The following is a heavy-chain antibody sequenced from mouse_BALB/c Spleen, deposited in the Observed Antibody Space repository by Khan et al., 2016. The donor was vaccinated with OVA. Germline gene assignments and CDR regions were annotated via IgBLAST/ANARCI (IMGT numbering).Heavy chain of an antibody. CDR3: ARKDYYNYDPFPY. CDR2: IDYSGNT. CDR1: GYSITSEYA. V-gene: IGHV3-2*02. D-gene: IGHD2-4*01. J-gene: IGHJ3*01. Sequence: EVQLQESGPGLVKPSLSLSLTCTVTGYSITSEYAWNWLRQFPGNKLEWMGYIDYSGNTRFNPSLKSRTSINRETFKNQFFLQLNSVPAAVTATFYCARKDYYNYDPFPYWGQGTLVTVSA.